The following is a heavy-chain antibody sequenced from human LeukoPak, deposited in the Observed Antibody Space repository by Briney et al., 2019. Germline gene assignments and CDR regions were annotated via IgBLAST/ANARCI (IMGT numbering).Heavy chain of an antibody. CDR3: ARDHEVSSSSFDY. V-gene: IGHV4-39*07. CDR1: RGSVNSNSYY. J-gene: IGHJ4*02. CDR2: IYYSGNT. Sequence: PSETLSLTCTVSRGSVNSNSYYWGWIRQPPGKGLEWIETIYYSGNTYYNPSLESRVTISVDTSKNQFSLKLTSVTAADTAVYYCARDHEVSSSSFDYWGQGTLVTVSS. D-gene: IGHD6-6*01.